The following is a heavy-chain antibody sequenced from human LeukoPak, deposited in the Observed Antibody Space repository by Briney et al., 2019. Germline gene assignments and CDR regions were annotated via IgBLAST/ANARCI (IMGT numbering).Heavy chain of an antibody. J-gene: IGHJ6*03. V-gene: IGHV5-51*01. D-gene: IGHD2-21*02. CDR3: ARQSGDYSYYYYMDV. CDR1: GYRFTSYW. CDR2: IYPGDSDT. Sequence: GESLKISCKGSGYRFTSYWIGWVRQMPGKGLGWMGIIYPGDSDTRYSPSFRGQVTISADKSISTAYLQWSSLKASDTAMYYCARQSGDYSYYYYMDVWGKGTTVTISS.